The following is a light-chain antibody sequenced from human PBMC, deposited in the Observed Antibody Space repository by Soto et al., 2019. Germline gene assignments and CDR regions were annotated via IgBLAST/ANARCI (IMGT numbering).Light chain of an antibody. J-gene: IGLJ1*01. Sequence: QSVLAQPPRVSGAPGQKVTISCTGSSSNIGAGYDLHWYQQLPGTAPKLLLYGNTNRPSGVPDRFSGSKSGTSASLAITGLQAEDEADYYCQSYDSSLSAYVFGTGTKVTVL. CDR1: SSNIGAGYD. CDR2: GNT. CDR3: QSYDSSLSAYV. V-gene: IGLV1-40*01.